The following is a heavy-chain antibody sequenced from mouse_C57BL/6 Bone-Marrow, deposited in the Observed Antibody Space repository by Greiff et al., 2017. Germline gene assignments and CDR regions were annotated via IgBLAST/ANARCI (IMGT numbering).Heavy chain of an antibody. CDR2: IHPNSGST. J-gene: IGHJ3*01. CDR1: GYTFTSYW. Sequence: VKLQQPGAELVMPGASVKLSCKASGYTFTSYWMHWVKQRPGQGLEWIGMIHPNSGSTNYNEKFKSKATLTVDKSSSTAYMQLSSLTSEDSAVYYCASELPFAYWGQGTLVTVSA. V-gene: IGHV1-64*01. D-gene: IGHD2-1*01. CDR3: ASELPFAY.